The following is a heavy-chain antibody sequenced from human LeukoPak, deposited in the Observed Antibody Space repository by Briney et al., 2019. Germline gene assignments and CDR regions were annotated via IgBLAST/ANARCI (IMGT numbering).Heavy chain of an antibody. CDR3: ARALDGSGYYYVTYYYYGMDV. Sequence: GGSLRLSCAASGFTFSSYSMNWVRQAPGKGLEWVSSISSSSSYIYYADSVKGRFTISRDNAKNSLYLQMNSLRAEDTAVYYCARALDGSGYYYVTYYYYGMDVWGQGTTVTVSS. D-gene: IGHD3-22*01. CDR1: GFTFSSYS. CDR2: ISSSSSYI. J-gene: IGHJ6*02. V-gene: IGHV3-21*01.